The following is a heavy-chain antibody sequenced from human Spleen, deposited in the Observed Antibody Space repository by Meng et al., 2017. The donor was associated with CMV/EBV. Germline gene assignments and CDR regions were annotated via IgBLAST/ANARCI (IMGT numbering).Heavy chain of an antibody. CDR2: LHYDGSYK. J-gene: IGHJ4*02. CDR1: GFTFSGYG. CDR3: ARDYYGDYYFDY. V-gene: IGHV3-30*02. Sequence: GGSLRLSCAASGFTFSGYGMHWVRQAPGKGLEWVTFLHYDGSYKYYADFVKGRFTISRDNAKNSLYLQMNSLRAEDTAVYYCARDYYGDYYFDYWGQGSLVTVSS. D-gene: IGHD4-17*01.